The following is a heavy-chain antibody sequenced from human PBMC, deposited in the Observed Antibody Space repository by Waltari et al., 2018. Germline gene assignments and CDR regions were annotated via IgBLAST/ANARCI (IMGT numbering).Heavy chain of an antibody. J-gene: IGHJ5*02. Sequence: QLQLQESGPALVKPSDPLSFTCTLSGVSISTSSYYWGWIRQSPGKGLKWIGRLYYTGRTYYNPTLKSRVTISGDTSKNQFSLKLSSVTAADTAVYYCARHWKKSGYRFDPWGQGTLVTVSS. V-gene: IGHV4-39*01. CDR3: ARHWKKSGYRFDP. D-gene: IGHD5-12*01. CDR1: GVSISTSSYY. CDR2: LYYTGRT.